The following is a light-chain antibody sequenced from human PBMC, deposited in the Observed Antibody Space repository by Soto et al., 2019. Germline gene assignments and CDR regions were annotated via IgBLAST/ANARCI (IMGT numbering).Light chain of an antibody. Sequence: QSVLTQPASVSGSPGQSITISCTGTNNDVGSYNFVSWYQQHPGKAPKLMIYEGIKRPSGVSDRFSGSKSDNTASLTISGLQADDEADYYCWSYAGRSTSVFGTGTKVTVL. V-gene: IGLV2-23*01. CDR2: EGI. J-gene: IGLJ1*01. CDR1: NNDVGSYNF. CDR3: WSYAGRSTSV.